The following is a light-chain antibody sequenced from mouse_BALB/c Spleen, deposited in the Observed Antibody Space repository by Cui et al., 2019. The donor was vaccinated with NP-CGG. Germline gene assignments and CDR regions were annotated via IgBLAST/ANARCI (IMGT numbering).Light chain of an antibody. CDR3: ALWYSNHWV. J-gene: IGLJ1*01. Sequence: QGVVTGESAPTTSPGATVTLTCRSSTGAVTTSTYANWVQEKPDHLFTGLIGGTNNRVPGVPARFSGSLIGDKAALTITGTQTEDEAIYFCALWYSNHWVFGGGTKLTVL. CDR1: TGAVTTSTY. CDR2: GTN. V-gene: IGLV1*01.